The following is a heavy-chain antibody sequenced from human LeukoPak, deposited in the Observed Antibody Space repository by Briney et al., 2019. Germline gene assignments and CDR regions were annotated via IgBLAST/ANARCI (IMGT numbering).Heavy chain of an antibody. CDR2: ISAYNGNT. V-gene: IGHV1-18*01. J-gene: IGHJ5*02. D-gene: IGHD2-2*01. CDR1: GYTFTSYG. CDR3: ARDRYCSSTSCSDNWFDP. Sequence: GASVKVSCKASGYTFTSYGISWVRQVPGQGLEWMGWISAYNGNTNYAQKLQGRVTMTTDTSTRTAYMELSSLRSEDTAVYYCARDRYCSSTSCSDNWFDPWGQGTLVTVSS.